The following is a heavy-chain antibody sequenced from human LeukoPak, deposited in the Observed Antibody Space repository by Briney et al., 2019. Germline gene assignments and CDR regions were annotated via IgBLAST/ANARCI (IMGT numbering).Heavy chain of an antibody. CDR3: ARDLYSGDCPDY. V-gene: IGHV3-74*01. D-gene: IGHD1-26*01. CDR2: IDSAGSRT. CDR1: GFTFSGYW. Sequence: GGSLRLSCAASGFTFSGYWMHWVRQAPGKGLVWVSRIDSAGSRTSYADSVKGRFTISRDNAKNTLYLQMNSLRAEDTAVYYCARDLYSGDCPDYWGQGTQVTVSS. J-gene: IGHJ4*02.